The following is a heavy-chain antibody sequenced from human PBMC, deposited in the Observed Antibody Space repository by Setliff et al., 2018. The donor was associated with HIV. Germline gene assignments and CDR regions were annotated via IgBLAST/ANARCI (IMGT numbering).Heavy chain of an antibody. D-gene: IGHD3-10*01. Sequence: PSETLSLTCTVSDDPINSFYWGWIRQPPGKGLEWIASIYYSGTTYYNPSLKSRVTISVDTSKNQFSLKLSSVTAADTAVYYCARLSLSLVRGIINSGDRFFDCWGQGSLVTVSS. V-gene: IGHV4-39*01. J-gene: IGHJ4*02. CDR3: ARLSLSLVRGIINSGDRFFDC. CDR2: IYYSGTT. CDR1: DDPINSFY.